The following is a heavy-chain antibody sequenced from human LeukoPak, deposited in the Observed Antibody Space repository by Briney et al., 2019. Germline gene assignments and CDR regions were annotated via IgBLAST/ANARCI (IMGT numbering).Heavy chain of an antibody. CDR3: ARRIVLRSLEWLFPFDY. Sequence: PSETLSLTCAVYGGSFSGYYWSWIRQPPGKGLEWIGEINHSGSTNYNPSLKSRVTISVDTSKNQFCLKLSSVTAADTAVYYCARRIVLRSLEWLFPFDYWGQGTLVTVSS. D-gene: IGHD3-3*01. CDR1: GGSFSGYY. CDR2: INHSGST. V-gene: IGHV4-34*01. J-gene: IGHJ4*02.